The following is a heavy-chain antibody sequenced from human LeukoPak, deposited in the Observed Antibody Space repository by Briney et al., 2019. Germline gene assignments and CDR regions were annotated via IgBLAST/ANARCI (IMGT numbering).Heavy chain of an antibody. D-gene: IGHD3-9*01. V-gene: IGHV1-69*13. Sequence: ASVKVSCKASGGTFSSYAISWVRQAPGQGLEWMGGIIPIFGTANYAQKFQGRVTITADESTSTAYMELSSLRSEDTAVYYCARDRSDILTGYFDYWGQGTLVTVSS. J-gene: IGHJ4*02. CDR3: ARDRSDILTGYFDY. CDR1: GGTFSSYA. CDR2: IIPIFGTA.